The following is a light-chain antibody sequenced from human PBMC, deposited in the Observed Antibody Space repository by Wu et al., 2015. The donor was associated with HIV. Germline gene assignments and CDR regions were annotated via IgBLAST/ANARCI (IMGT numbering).Light chain of an antibody. J-gene: IGKJ4*01. CDR1: QSVSSTY. Sequence: EIVLTQSPGTLSLSPGERTTLSCRTSQSVSSTYLVWYQQKPGQAPRLLIYGASTRATGIPDRFSGSGSGTDFTLTISRLEPEDFAVYYCQQFGPSLTFGGGT. CDR2: GAS. V-gene: IGKV3-20*01. CDR3: QQFGPSLT.